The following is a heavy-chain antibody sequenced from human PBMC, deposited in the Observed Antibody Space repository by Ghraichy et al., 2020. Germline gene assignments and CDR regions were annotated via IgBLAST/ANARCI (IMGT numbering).Heavy chain of an antibody. V-gene: IGHV4-59*01. Sequence: SETLSLTCTVSGGSISSYYWSWIRQPPGKGLEWIGYIYYSGSTNYNPSLKSRVTISVDTSKNQFSLKLSSVTAADTAVYYCARAKTPYYFDYWGQGTLVTVSS. CDR2: IYYSGST. J-gene: IGHJ4*02. CDR3: ARAKTPYYFDY. CDR1: GGSISSYY.